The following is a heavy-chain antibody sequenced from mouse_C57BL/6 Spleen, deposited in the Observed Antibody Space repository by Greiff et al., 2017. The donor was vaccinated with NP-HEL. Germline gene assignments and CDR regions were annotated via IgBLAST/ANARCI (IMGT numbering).Heavy chain of an antibody. CDR2: ISSGSSTI. D-gene: IGHD2-10*01. CDR1: GFTFSDYG. Sequence: EVQGVESGGGLVKPGGSLKLSCAASGFTFSDYGMHWVRQAPEKGLEWVAYISSGSSTIYYADTVKGRFTISRDNAKNTLFLQMTSLRSEDTAMYYCARSLLHAMDYWGQGTSVTVSS. CDR3: ARSLLHAMDY. V-gene: IGHV5-17*01. J-gene: IGHJ4*01.